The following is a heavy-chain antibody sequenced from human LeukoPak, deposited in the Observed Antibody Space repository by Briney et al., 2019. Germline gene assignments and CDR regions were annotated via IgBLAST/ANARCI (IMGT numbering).Heavy chain of an antibody. Sequence: GGSLRLSCAASGFTFTSYAMNWVRQAPGKGLEWVSGISGGGGSTYYADSVKGRFSISRDNSKNNLYLQMNNLRAEDTAVYYCAKASPYDILTGRFRARLWFFDYWGQGTLVTVSS. CDR1: GFTFTSYA. V-gene: IGHV3-23*01. CDR2: ISGGGGST. CDR3: AKASPYDILTGRFRARLWFFDY. J-gene: IGHJ4*02. D-gene: IGHD3-9*01.